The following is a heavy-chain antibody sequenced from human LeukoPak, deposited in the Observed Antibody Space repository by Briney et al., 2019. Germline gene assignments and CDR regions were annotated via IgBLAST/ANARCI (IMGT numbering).Heavy chain of an antibody. CDR2: IKQDGSEK. D-gene: IGHD6-19*01. Sequence: HPGGSLRLSCAVSGFTFSHAWMSWVRQAPGKGLEWVANIKQDGSEKYYVDSVKGRFTISRDNAKNSLYLQMNSLKAEDTAVYYCARDRGQWLGEFDYWGQGTLVTVSS. CDR1: GFTFSHAW. V-gene: IGHV3-7*01. CDR3: ARDRGQWLGEFDY. J-gene: IGHJ4*02.